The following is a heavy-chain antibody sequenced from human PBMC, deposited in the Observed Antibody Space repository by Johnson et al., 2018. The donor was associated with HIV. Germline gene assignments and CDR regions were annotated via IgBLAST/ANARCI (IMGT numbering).Heavy chain of an antibody. CDR3: TTARNRLWSSSGWPGFWAFDI. V-gene: IGHV3-15*01. CDR2: IKSKTDGGTT. Sequence: VQLVESGGDLVKPGESLRLSCAASGFTFSNVWMSWVRQAPGRGLEWVGHIKSKTDGGTTDYAAPVKGRFNISRDDSRNTLYLHMNCLQSEDTAVYYCTTARNRLWSSSGWPGFWAFDIWGQGTMVTVSS. D-gene: IGHD6-19*01. J-gene: IGHJ3*02. CDR1: GFTFSNVW.